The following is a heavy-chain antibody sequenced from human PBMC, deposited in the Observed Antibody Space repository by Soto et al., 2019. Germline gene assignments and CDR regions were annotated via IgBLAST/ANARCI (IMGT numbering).Heavy chain of an antibody. J-gene: IGHJ4*02. D-gene: IGHD3-22*01. V-gene: IGHV3-74*01. CDR2: INTDGSST. CDR3: ARASDSSGYYDY. Sequence: GGSPRLSCADSGITFSSYWMHWVRQAPGKGLVWVSRINTDGSSTSYADSVKGRFTISRDNAKNTLYLQMDSLRAEDTAVYYCARASDSSGYYDYWGQGP. CDR1: GITFSSYW.